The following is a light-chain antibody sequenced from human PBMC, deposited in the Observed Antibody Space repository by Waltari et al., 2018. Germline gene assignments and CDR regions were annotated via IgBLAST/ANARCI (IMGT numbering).Light chain of an antibody. CDR3: QQRSNWTPHT. V-gene: IGKV3-11*01. J-gene: IGKJ2*01. CDR2: DAS. CDR1: QSVGTY. Sequence: EIVLTQSPATLSFSPGETATLSCRASQSVGTYLAWYQQKPGQAPRLLSYDASNRATVMPDRFRGSGSGTDCTLTISSLEAEDFAVDYCQQRSNWTPHTFGQGARLEIK.